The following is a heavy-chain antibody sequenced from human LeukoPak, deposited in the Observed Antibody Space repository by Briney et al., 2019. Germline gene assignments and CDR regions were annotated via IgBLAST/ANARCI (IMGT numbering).Heavy chain of an antibody. CDR2: ISGSGGDT. CDR3: AKKGATTGDFDY. CDR1: GFAFSNFL. J-gene: IGHJ4*02. V-gene: IGHV3-23*01. Sequence: PGGSLRLSCAASGFAFSNFLMIWVRQAPGKGPEWVSAISGSGGDTYYADSVKGRFTISRDNSKNTLYLQMNSLRAEDTAVYYCAKKGATTGDFDYWGQGTLVTVSS. D-gene: IGHD1-26*01.